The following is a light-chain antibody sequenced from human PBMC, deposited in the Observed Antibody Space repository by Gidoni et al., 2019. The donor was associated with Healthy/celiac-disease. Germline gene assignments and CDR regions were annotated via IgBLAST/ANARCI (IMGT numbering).Light chain of an antibody. J-gene: IGKJ2*03. CDR1: QSISTW. CDR2: KAS. V-gene: IGKV1-5*03. CDR3: QHYNSYSGS. Sequence: DIQMTQSPSTLSASVGDRVTITCRASQSISTWLAWYQQIPGKAPKLLIYKASNLESGVPSRFSGSGSGTEFTLTISSLQPDDFATYFCQHYNSYSGSFGQGTKLEIK.